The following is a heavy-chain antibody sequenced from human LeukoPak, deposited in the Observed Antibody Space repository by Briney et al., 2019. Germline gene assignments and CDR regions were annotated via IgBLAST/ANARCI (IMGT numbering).Heavy chain of an antibody. CDR1: GGTFSSYA. V-gene: IGHV1-69*13. D-gene: IGHD3-10*01. CDR3: AREVPGFGELLSTPFDY. J-gene: IGHJ4*02. CDR2: IIPIFGTA. Sequence: GASVKVSCKASGGTFSSYAISWVRQAPGQGLEWMGGIIPIFGTANYAQKFQGRVTITADESTSTAYMELSSLRSEDTAVYYCAREVPGFGELLSTPFDYWGQGTLVTVSS.